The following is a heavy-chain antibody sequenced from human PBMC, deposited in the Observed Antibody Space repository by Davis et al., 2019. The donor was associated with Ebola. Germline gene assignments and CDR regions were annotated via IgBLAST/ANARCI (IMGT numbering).Heavy chain of an antibody. J-gene: IGHJ6*02. CDR1: RGSISSHF. D-gene: IGHD3-16*01. V-gene: IGHV4-59*11. Sequence: PSETLSLTCAVSRGSISSHFWSWIRQSPGQGLEWIGSIFYTGSTNLNPSLRSRVTLSVDRPKNQFSLNLTSVTAADTAVYFCARQPRSTRSPEYYHGLDVWGQGTTVVDSS. CDR3: ARQPRSTRSPEYYHGLDV. CDR2: IFYTGST.